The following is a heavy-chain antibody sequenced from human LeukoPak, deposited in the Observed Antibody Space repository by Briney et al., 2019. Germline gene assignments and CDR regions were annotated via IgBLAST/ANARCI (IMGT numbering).Heavy chain of an antibody. CDR1: GFTFSSYA. V-gene: IGHV3-33*08. CDR2: IWYDGSNK. Sequence: GGSLRLSCAASGFTFSSYAMHWVRQAPGKGLEWVAVIWYDGSNKYYADSVKGRFTISRDNSKNTLYLQMNSLRAEDTAVYYCARDGIQLWGLLDYWGQGTLVTVSS. J-gene: IGHJ4*02. D-gene: IGHD5-18*01. CDR3: ARDGIQLWGLLDY.